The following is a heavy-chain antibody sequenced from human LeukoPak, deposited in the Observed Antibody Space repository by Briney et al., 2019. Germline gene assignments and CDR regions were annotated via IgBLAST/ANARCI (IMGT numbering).Heavy chain of an antibody. CDR2: VRYDGSNT. D-gene: IGHD5-18*01. CDR3: ANDLGWIQLNLG. CDR1: GFTFINYG. J-gene: IGHJ4*02. V-gene: IGHV3-30*02. Sequence: PGGSLRLSCAASGFTFINYGMHWVRQAPGKGLEWVAFVRYDGSNTYYADSVKGRFTISRDNSRNTVYLQMNSLRAEDTAVYYCANDLGWIQLNLGRGQGTLVTVSS.